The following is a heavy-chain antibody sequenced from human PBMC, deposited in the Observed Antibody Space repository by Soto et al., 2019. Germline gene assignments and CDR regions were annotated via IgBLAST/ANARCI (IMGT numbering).Heavy chain of an antibody. CDR1: GGSISSYY. V-gene: IGHV4-59*01. D-gene: IGHD2-21*01. CDR2: IYYSGIT. CDR3: ARTILSSGGLFDP. J-gene: IGHJ5*02. Sequence: PSETLSLTCTVSGGSISSYYWSWIRQPPGKGLEWIGYIYYSGITNYNPSLKSRGTISVDTSKNQFSLKLSSVTAADTAVYYCARTILSSGGLFDPSGQGTLVTVSP.